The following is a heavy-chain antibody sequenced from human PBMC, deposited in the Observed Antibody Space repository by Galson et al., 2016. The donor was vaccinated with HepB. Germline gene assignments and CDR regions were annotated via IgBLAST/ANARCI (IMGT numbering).Heavy chain of an antibody. CDR1: GGSVSRGGYY. CDR3: ARGHSVGSHDASGYPEH. CDR2: ISNSGST. Sequence: TLSLTCTVSGGSVSRGGYYWSWIRQRPGKGLESIGYISNSGSTSYNPSLKSRVSISVDTSKNQFSLKLSSVTAADTAVYFCARGHSVGSHDASGYPEHWGQGTLVTVSS. D-gene: IGHD3-22*01. V-gene: IGHV4-31*03. J-gene: IGHJ4*02.